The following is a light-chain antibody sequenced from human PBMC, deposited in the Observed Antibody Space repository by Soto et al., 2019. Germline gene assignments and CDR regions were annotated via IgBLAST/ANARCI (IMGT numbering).Light chain of an antibody. CDR3: QQYGTSPRT. J-gene: IGKJ1*01. Sequence: EIGLTQSPGTLSLSPGERATLSCRASQSVRSSYLAWYQQKLGQAPRLLIYGVSNRATGSPDRFSGSGSGTDFTLTISRLESEDCAVYYCQQYGTSPRTFGHGTKVE. CDR2: GVS. V-gene: IGKV3-20*01. CDR1: QSVRSSY.